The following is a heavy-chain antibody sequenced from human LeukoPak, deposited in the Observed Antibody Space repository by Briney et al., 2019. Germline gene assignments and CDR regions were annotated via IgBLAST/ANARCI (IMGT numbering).Heavy chain of an antibody. CDR2: INPDGSEK. V-gene: IGHV3-7*01. CDR3: ARDLAYSRLDY. Sequence: GGSLRLSCAASGFSFGSSWMDWVRQAPGKGLEWVASINPDGSEKYSVDSVEGRFTISRDNAKNLLYLQVNSLRVEDTAFYYCARDLAYSRLDYWGQGMLVTVSS. CDR1: GFSFGSSW. J-gene: IGHJ4*02. D-gene: IGHD5-18*01.